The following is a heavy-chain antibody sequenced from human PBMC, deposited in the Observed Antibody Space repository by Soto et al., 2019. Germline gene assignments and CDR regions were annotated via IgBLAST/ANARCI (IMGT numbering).Heavy chain of an antibody. CDR2: IYSGGYT. CDR1: GFTVSNNY. Sequence: EVQLVESGGGLIQPGGSLRLSCAVSGFTVSNNYMSWVRQAPGKGLEGVSVIYSGGYTAYGDSVKGRFTISRDNSKNTLKLPIKYPGAGEPAVYFCGAPPGGGGYWGQGTQVTVSS. D-gene: IGHD3-10*01. V-gene: IGHV3-53*01. CDR3: GAPPGGGGY. J-gene: IGHJ4*02.